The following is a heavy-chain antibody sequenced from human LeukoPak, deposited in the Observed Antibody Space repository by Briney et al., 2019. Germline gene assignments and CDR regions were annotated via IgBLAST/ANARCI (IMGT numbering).Heavy chain of an antibody. CDR1: GFTLSSYA. CDR2: ISYDGNNK. V-gene: IGHV3-30*14. D-gene: IGHD3-10*01. Sequence: GGSLRLSCAASGFTLSSYAMHWVRQAPGKGLEWVAVISYDGNNKYYADSVKGRFTVSRDNSKNTLYLQMNSLRADDTAVYYCARGFDYYDSDPTVDYWGQGTLVTVSS. CDR3: ARGFDYYDSDPTVDY. J-gene: IGHJ4*02.